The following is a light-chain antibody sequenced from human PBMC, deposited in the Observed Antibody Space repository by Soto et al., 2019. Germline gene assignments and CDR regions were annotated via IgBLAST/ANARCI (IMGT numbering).Light chain of an antibody. CDR3: SSYTSSTTWV. CDR1: SRDVGGYNS. V-gene: IGLV2-14*01. CDR2: EVN. Sequence: QSVLTQPASVSGSPGQSITISCTGTSRDVGGYNSVSWYQQHPATAPKLIIYEVNNRPSGLSNRFSGSKSGNTASLTISGLQAEDEADYYCSSYTSSTTWVFGGGTKLTVL. J-gene: IGLJ3*02.